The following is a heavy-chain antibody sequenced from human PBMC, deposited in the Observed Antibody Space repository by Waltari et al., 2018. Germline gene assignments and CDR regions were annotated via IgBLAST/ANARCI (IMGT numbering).Heavy chain of an antibody. CDR2: TTSSGSRV. V-gene: IGHV3-11*04. Sequence: QVQLVESGGGSVKPGGPLRLSCTASGFSFSEYAMGWVRQAPGKGREWIANTTSSGSRVHYADSVRGRFTISRDNAKNSLLLDMSSLRVEDTAVYFCVRDRVHFGMDVWGQGTTVIVSS. J-gene: IGHJ6*01. CDR3: VRDRVHFGMDV. CDR1: GFSFSEYA.